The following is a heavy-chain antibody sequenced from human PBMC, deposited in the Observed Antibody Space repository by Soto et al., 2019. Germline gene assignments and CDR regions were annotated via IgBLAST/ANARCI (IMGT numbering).Heavy chain of an antibody. V-gene: IGHV1-69*12. CDR2: IIPIFGTA. Sequence: QVQLVQSGAEVKKPGSSVKVSCKASGGTFSSYAISWVRQAPGQGLEWMGGIIPIFGTANYAQKFQGRVTITADESTVTAYMELSSLRSEDTAVYYCARAQYSGYDSLYYYGMDVWGQGTTVTVSS. CDR1: GGTFSSYA. D-gene: IGHD5-12*01. J-gene: IGHJ6*02. CDR3: ARAQYSGYDSLYYYGMDV.